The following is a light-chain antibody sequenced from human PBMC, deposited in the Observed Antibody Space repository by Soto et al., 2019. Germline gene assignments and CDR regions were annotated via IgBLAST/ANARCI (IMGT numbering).Light chain of an antibody. Sequence: DIVLTQSQGTLSLSPGERASLSCRASQSVSSGHLAWYQQKPGQAPRLLIYGASSRATGIPDRFSGSGSGTDFTLTISRLEPEDYAVYYCQQYGHSLWTFGQGIKVDIK. CDR3: QQYGHSLWT. J-gene: IGKJ1*01. V-gene: IGKV3-20*01. CDR2: GAS. CDR1: QSVSSGH.